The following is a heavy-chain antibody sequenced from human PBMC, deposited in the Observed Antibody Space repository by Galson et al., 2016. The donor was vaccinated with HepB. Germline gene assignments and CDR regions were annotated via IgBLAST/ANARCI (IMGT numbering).Heavy chain of an antibody. Sequence: SETLSLTCTVSGGSVTTYYWNWIRQTAGKGLEWIGRIYSSGSSDYNPSLKSRVTISIDTSKNQFSLKLTSLAAADTAVYYCARAPRTVTGHWYLDLWGRGTLVADSS. J-gene: IGHJ2*01. V-gene: IGHV4-4*07. D-gene: IGHD6-19*01. CDR3: ARAPRTVTGHWYLDL. CDR2: IYSSGSS. CDR1: GGSVTTYY.